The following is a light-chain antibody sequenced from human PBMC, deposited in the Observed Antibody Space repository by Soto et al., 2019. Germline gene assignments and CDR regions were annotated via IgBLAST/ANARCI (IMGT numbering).Light chain of an antibody. CDR2: EHY. J-gene: IGLJ2*01. CDR1: SGGIASNY. V-gene: IGLV6-57*04. CDR3: QSYDSTTVI. Sequence: NFMLTQPHSVSESPGKTVTISCTRSSGGIASNYVQWYQQRPGSAPTTVIYEHYQRPSGVPDRFSGSTDGSSNSASLTISGLQTEDEADYYCQSYDSTTVIFGGGTQLTVL.